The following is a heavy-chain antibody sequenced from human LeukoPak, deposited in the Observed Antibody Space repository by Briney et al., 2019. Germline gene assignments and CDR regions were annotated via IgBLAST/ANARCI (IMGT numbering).Heavy chain of an antibody. J-gene: IGHJ4*02. Sequence: LKLSCAASGFTVSSNYMSWIRQPPGKGLEWIGYIYYSGSTYYNPSLKSRVTISVDTSKNQFSLKLSSVTAADTAVYYCARGGRFKWASMVTPDFDYWGQGTLVTVSS. CDR1: GFTVSSNY. CDR2: IYYSGST. CDR3: ARGGRFKWASMVTPDFDY. D-gene: IGHD5-18*01. V-gene: IGHV4-30-4*08.